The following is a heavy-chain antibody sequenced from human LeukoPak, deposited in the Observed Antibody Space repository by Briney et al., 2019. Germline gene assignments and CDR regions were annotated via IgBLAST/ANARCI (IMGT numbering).Heavy chain of an antibody. J-gene: IGHJ4*02. CDR1: GYSISSGYY. CDR2: IYHSGST. CDR3: ARHDNRCSSTSCSPNFDY. V-gene: IGHV4-38-2*01. D-gene: IGHD2-2*01. Sequence: PSETLSLTCAVSGYSISSGYYWGWIRQPPGKGLEWIGSIYHSGSTYYNPSLKGRVTISVDTSKNQFSLKLSSVTAADTAVYYCARHDNRCSSTSCSPNFDYWGQGTLVTVSS.